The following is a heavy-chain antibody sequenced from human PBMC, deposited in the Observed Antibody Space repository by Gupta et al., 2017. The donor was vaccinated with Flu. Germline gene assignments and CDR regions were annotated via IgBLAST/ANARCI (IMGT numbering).Heavy chain of an antibody. CDR1: YY. Sequence: YYWSWIRQPPGKGLEWIGEINHSGSTNYNPSLKSRVTISVDTSKNQFSLKLSSVAAADTAVYYCARGRLGYVLLTSWYFDLWGRGTLVTVSS. D-gene: IGHD2-21*02. CDR3: ARGRLGYVLLTSWYFDL. V-gene: IGHV4-34*01. J-gene: IGHJ2*01. CDR2: INHSGST.